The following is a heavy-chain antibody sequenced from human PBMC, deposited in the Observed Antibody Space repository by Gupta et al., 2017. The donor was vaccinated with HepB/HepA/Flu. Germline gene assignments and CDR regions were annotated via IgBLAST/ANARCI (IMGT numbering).Heavy chain of an antibody. J-gene: IGHJ4*02. V-gene: IGHV3-23*01. CDR2: ISGSAGST. CDR3: AKGSPYSGSYSGLDN. Sequence: EVQLLESGGGLVQPGGSLRLSCAASGFTFNNYAMSWVRQAPGKGLEWVSAISGSAGSTYYTDSVKGRFTISRDNSKNTLYLQMNSLRAEDTAVYYCAKGSPYSGSYSGLDNWGQGTLVTVSS. CDR1: GFTFNNYA. D-gene: IGHD1-26*01.